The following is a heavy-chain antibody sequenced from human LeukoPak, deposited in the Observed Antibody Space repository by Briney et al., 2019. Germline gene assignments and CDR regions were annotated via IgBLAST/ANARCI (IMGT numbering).Heavy chain of an antibody. V-gene: IGHV4-39*01. J-gene: IGHJ5*02. CDR2: VYYTGGT. Sequence: PSETLSLTCSVSGVSMSSSSYYWGWIRQPPGRGLEWIGSVYYTGGTYYNPSLKSRVTISIDTSKNQFSLKLNSVTAADTAVYYCASPADDDFNPNCFDPWGQGTLVPVSS. CDR3: ASPADDDFNPNCFDP. D-gene: IGHD4-17*01. CDR1: GVSMSSSSYY.